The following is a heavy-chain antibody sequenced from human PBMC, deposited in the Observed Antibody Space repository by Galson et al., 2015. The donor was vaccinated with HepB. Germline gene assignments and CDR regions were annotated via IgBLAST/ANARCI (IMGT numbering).Heavy chain of an antibody. J-gene: IGHJ3*01. CDR2: ISGGGGVT. D-gene: IGHD2-15*01. CDR3: ARDIPDIATEVIGIFFPALEF. CDR1: GFNIGDQY. Sequence: SLRLSCAVSGFNIGDQYMSWIRLPPGKGLEWIAKISGGGGVTEYADSVRGRFTISRDNDKRSLFLQMNSLRAEDTAVYYCARDIPDIATEVIGIFFPALEFWGHGTWVIVSP. V-gene: IGHV3-11*01.